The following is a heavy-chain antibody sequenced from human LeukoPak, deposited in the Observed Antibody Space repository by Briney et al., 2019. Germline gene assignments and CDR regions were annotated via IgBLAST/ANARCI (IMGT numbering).Heavy chain of an antibody. CDR2: IYYSGST. CDR3: ARGSNYYGSSSYYIPDFDY. V-gene: IGHV4-30-4*08. CDR1: GGSISSGDYY. J-gene: IGHJ4*02. Sequence: PSETLSLTCTVSGGSISSGDYYWSWIRQPPGKGLEWLGSIYYSGSTYYNPSLKSRVTISVDTSKNQFSLKVSSVTAADTAVYYCARGSNYYGSSSYYIPDFDYWGQGTLVTVSS. D-gene: IGHD3-22*01.